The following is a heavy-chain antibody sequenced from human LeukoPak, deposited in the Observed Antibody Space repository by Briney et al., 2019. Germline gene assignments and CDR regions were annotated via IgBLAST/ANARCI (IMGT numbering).Heavy chain of an antibody. Sequence: SETLSLTCTVSGGSISSYYWSWIRQPPGKGLEWIGYIYYSGSTNYNPSLKSRVTISVDTSKNQFSLKLSSVTAADTAVYYCARGPAYVVPAARTPYYYYGMDVWGQGTTVTVSS. CDR1: GGSISSYY. CDR2: IYYSGST. V-gene: IGHV4-59*12. J-gene: IGHJ6*02. CDR3: ARGPAYVVPAARTPYYYYGMDV. D-gene: IGHD2-2*01.